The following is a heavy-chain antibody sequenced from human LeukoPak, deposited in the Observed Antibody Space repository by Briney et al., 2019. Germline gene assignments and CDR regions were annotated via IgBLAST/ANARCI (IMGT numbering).Heavy chain of an antibody. CDR3: VRESRPGGAMGLYHNLDY. CDR1: GFTFDDYA. D-gene: IGHD1-1*01. CDR2: IKEDGTEK. J-gene: IGHJ4*02. V-gene: IGHV3-7*01. Sequence: GGSLRLSCAASGFTFDDYAMHWVRQAPGKGLEWVANIKEDGTEKNLVDSVKGRFTISRDNTKNLLFLEMNNLRGDDTAIYYCVRESRPGGAMGLYHNLDYWGQGTLVAVSS.